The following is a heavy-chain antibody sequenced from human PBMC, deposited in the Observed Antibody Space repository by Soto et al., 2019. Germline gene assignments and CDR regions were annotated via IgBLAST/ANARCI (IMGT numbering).Heavy chain of an antibody. CDR2: ISSYNGDT. V-gene: IGHV1-18*01. J-gene: IGHJ6*03. D-gene: IGHD6-19*01. CDR3: ARDRGVAPPVAGNTHYYYYMDV. Sequence: QDQLVQSGGEVKKPAASVKVSCKASGYSFTNYGITWVRQAAGQGFEWMGWISSYNGDTNYAQKLQGRVTMTTGASTSTAYVEVRSLRSVDTAVYYCARDRGVAPPVAGNTHYYYYMDVWGKGTTVTVSS. CDR1: GYSFTNYG.